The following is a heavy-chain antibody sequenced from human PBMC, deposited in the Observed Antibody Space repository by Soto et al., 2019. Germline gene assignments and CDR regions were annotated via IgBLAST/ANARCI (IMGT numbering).Heavy chain of an antibody. CDR3: AREVLVWFGEFLEDYYYYGMEA. CDR1: GFTLSSYW. D-gene: IGHD3-10*01. J-gene: IGHJ6*02. Sequence: EVQVVESGGGLVQPGGSLRLSCAASGFTLSSYWMTWVRQAPGKGLEWVANIKEDGSETYYVDSVKGRCTISRDNAHKSSYLQLNSLRAEDAAVYYCAREVLVWFGEFLEDYYYYGMEAWGQGTTVTVSS. CDR2: IKEDGSET. V-gene: IGHV3-7*05.